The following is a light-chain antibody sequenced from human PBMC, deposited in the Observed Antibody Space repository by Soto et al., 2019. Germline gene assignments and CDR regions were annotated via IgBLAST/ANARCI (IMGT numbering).Light chain of an antibody. CDR3: SSYAGSNNPVV. J-gene: IGLJ2*01. CDR1: SSDVGGYNY. CDR2: EVS. Sequence: QSALTQPPSASGSPGQSVTISCTGTSSDVGGYNYVSWYQQHPGKAPKLMIYEVSKRPSGVPDRFSGSKSGNTASLTVSGLQAEDEAHYYCSSYAGSNNPVVFGGGTKVTVL. V-gene: IGLV2-8*01.